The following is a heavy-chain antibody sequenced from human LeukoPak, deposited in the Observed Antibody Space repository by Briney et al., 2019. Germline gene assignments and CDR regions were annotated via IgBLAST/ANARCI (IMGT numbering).Heavy chain of an antibody. J-gene: IGHJ5*02. CDR3: ARDPWLVGGWFDP. CDR1: GGSISSGSYY. V-gene: IGHV4-61*02. D-gene: IGHD6-19*01. CDR2: NYTSGST. Sequence: SETLSLTCTVSGGSISSGSYYWSWIRQPAGKGLEWIGRNYTSGSTNYNPSLKSRVTISVDTSKNQFSLKLSSVTAADTAVYYCARDPWLVGGWFDPWGQGTLVTVSS.